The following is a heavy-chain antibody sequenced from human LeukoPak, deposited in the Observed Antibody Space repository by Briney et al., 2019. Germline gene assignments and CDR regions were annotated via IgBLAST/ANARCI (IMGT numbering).Heavy chain of an antibody. Sequence: KTGGSLRLSCAASGFTFSDYTLNWVRQPPGKGLEWVSSITGDSTYIYYADSVKGRFTVSRDNAKNSLYLHINSLRAEDTAVYYCARVQGSPYWGRGTLVTVSS. J-gene: IGHJ4*02. CDR1: GFTFSDYT. CDR3: ARVQGSPY. CDR2: ITGDSTYI. V-gene: IGHV3-21*01.